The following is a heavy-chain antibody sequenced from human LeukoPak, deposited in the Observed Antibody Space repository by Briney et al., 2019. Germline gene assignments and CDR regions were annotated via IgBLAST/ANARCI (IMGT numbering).Heavy chain of an antibody. CDR1: GFTFTEYW. D-gene: IGHD6-19*01. Sequence: GESLKISCKGSGFTFTEYWIGWVRQMPGKGLEWMRIIYAGGSDTLYSPSFQGQVTISADKSISTAYLQWSSLKASDTAMYYCARVSGWYYFDYWGQGTLVTVSS. CDR3: ARVSGWYYFDY. V-gene: IGHV5-51*01. J-gene: IGHJ4*02. CDR2: IYAGGSDT.